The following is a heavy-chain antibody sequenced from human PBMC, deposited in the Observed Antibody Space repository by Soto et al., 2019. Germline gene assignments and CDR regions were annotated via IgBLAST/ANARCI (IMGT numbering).Heavy chain of an antibody. J-gene: IGHJ5*02. CDR2: ISAYNGNT. D-gene: IGHD3-22*01. CDR3: ARGVDSSAYYSGWFDP. V-gene: IGHV1-18*01. Sequence: AAVKVSCKASGYTFTSYGISWVRQAPGQGLEWMGWISAYNGNTNYAQKLQGRVTMTTDTSTSTAYMELRSLRSDDTAVYYCARGVDSSAYYSGWFDPWGQGTLVTVSS. CDR1: GYTFTSYG.